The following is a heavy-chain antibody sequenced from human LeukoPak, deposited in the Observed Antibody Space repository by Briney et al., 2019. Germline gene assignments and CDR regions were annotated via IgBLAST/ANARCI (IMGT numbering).Heavy chain of an antibody. Sequence: SVKVSCKASGGTFSSYAISWVRQAPGQGLEWMGGIIPIFGTANYAQKFQGRVTMTEDTSTDTAYMELSSLRSEDTAVYYCARDDIAVANSIDYWGQGTLVTVSS. CDR2: IIPIFGTA. V-gene: IGHV1-69*06. J-gene: IGHJ4*02. D-gene: IGHD6-19*01. CDR1: GGTFSSYA. CDR3: ARDDIAVANSIDY.